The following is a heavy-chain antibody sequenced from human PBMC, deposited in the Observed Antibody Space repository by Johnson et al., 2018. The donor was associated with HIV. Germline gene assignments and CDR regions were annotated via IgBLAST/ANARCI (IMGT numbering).Heavy chain of an antibody. CDR3: ARDTEGRWILSPFDI. D-gene: IGHD2-2*03. CDR1: GFTFSSYA. V-gene: IGHV3-30-3*01. CDR2: ISYDGSNK. J-gene: IGHJ3*02. Sequence: QVQLVESGGGVVQPGRSLRLSCAASGFTFSSYAMHWVRQAPGKGLEWVAVISYDGSNKYYADSVKGRFTISRDNAKNSLYLQMNSLRAEDTAVYYCARDTEGRWILSPFDIWGQGTMVTVSS.